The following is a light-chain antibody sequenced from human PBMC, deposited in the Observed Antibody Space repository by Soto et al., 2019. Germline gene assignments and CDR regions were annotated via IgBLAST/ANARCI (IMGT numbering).Light chain of an antibody. V-gene: IGKV3-20*01. CDR3: QHYGFSTWT. J-gene: IGKJ1*01. Sequence: EFVLTQSPGTLSLSPGERATLSCRASQSVSSTYLAWYQQTPGQAPRLLIYGASTRATGIPDRFSGSGSGTDFTLTISRLEPEDLAMYYCQHYGFSTWTFGQGTKVEI. CDR2: GAS. CDR1: QSVSSTY.